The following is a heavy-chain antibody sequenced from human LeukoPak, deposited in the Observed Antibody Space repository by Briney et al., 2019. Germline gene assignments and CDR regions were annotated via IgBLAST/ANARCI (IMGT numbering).Heavy chain of an antibody. CDR2: INPNSGGT. Sequence: ASVKVSCKASGYTCTGYYMHWVRQAPGQGLEWMGWINPNSGGTNYAQKFQGRVTMTRDTSISTAYRELSRLRSDDTAVYYCARAWIRYCSSTSCYILTYWGQGTLVTVSS. CDR3: ARAWIRYCSSTSCYILTY. CDR1: GYTCTGYY. D-gene: IGHD2-2*02. J-gene: IGHJ4*02. V-gene: IGHV1-2*02.